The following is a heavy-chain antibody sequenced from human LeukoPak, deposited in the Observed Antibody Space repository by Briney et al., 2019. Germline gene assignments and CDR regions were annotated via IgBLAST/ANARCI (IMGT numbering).Heavy chain of an antibody. CDR3: ASGFGYYGMDV. D-gene: IGHD3-10*01. V-gene: IGHV4-59*01. Sequence: SETLSLTCTVSGGSISSYYWSWIRQPPGKGLEWIGYIYYSGSTNYNPSLKSRVTISVDTSKNQFSLKLSSVTAADTAVYYCASGFGYYGMDVWGQGTTVTVSS. CDR2: IYYSGST. CDR1: GGSISSYY. J-gene: IGHJ6*02.